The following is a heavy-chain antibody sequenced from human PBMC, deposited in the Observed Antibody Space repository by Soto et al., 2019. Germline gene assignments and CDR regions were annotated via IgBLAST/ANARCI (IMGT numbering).Heavy chain of an antibody. Sequence: QVQLVQSGAEVKKPGTSMKVSCKASGYTFGTSGISWIRQAPGQGLEWMGWISAYNGNTNYEQKLQDRVTMTTDTYTNTAYLELRSLRSDDTAVYYCARAGHYYDSSGYANWGQGTLVTVSS. V-gene: IGHV1-18*01. CDR1: GYTFGTSG. CDR2: ISAYNGNT. J-gene: IGHJ4*02. D-gene: IGHD3-22*01. CDR3: ARAGHYYDSSGYAN.